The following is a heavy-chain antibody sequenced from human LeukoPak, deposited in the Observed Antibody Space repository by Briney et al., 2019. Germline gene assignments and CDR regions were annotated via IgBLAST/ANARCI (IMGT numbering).Heavy chain of an antibody. CDR3: AREDSLLGYHYDSSGRTGGRFDP. V-gene: IGHV4-4*07. Sequence: PSETLSLTCTVSGGSICSYYWSWIRQPAGKGLEWIGRIYTSGSTNYNPSLKSRVTMSVDTSKNQFSLKLSSVTAADTAVYYCAREDSLLGYHYDSSGRTGGRFDPWGQGTLVTVSS. CDR1: GGSICSYY. CDR2: IYTSGST. D-gene: IGHD3-22*01. J-gene: IGHJ5*02.